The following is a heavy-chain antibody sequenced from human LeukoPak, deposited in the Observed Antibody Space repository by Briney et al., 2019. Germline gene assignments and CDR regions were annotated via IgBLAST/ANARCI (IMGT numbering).Heavy chain of an antibody. J-gene: IGHJ4*02. CDR2: ISYDGSNK. CDR1: GFTFSSYA. D-gene: IGHD2/OR15-2a*01. Sequence: PGGSLRLSCAASGFTFSSYAMSWVRQAPGKGLEWVAVISYDGSNKYYADSVKGRFTISRDNSKNTLYLQMNSLRAEDTAVYYCAKDPIGPDWGQGTLVTVSS. CDR3: AKDPIGPD. V-gene: IGHV3-30*18.